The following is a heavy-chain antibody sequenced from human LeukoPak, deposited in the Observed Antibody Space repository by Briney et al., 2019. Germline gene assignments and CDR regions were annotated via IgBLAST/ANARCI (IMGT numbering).Heavy chain of an antibody. V-gene: IGHV4-59*08. Sequence: PSETLSLTCTVSGGSISSYNWSWIRQPPGKGLEWIGYIYYSGSTNYNPSLKSRVTISVDTSKNQFSLKLSSVTAADTAVYYCARHTLYNYYYMDVWGKGTTVTVSS. CDR1: GGSISSYN. CDR3: ARHTLYNYYYMDV. J-gene: IGHJ6*03. CDR2: IYYSGST.